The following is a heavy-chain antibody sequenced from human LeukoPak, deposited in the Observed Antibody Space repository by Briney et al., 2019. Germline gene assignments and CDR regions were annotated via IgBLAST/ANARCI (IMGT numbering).Heavy chain of an antibody. Sequence: GGSLRLSCAASGFTFSSYSMNWVRQAPGKGLEWVSYISSSSSTIYYADSVKGRFTISRDNAKNSLYLQMNSLRAEDAAVYYCARDQGRPEGGYYYDSSGYYAFDYWGQGTLVTVSS. J-gene: IGHJ4*02. CDR2: ISSSSSTI. D-gene: IGHD3-22*01. CDR1: GFTFSSYS. CDR3: ARDQGRPEGGYYYDSSGYYAFDY. V-gene: IGHV3-48*01.